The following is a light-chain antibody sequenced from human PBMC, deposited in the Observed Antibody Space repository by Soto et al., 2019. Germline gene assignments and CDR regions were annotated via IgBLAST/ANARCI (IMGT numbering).Light chain of an antibody. CDR1: QNINSW. V-gene: IGKV1-5*03. CDR2: KAS. Sequence: DIQMTQSPSTLSASVGDRVTITCRASQNINSWLAWYQQKPGKAPNLLIYKASSLESGVPSRFSGSGSGTEFTLTISSLQPDDFATYYCQQYNTYPWTSGRGTKVDIK. CDR3: QQYNTYPWT. J-gene: IGKJ1*01.